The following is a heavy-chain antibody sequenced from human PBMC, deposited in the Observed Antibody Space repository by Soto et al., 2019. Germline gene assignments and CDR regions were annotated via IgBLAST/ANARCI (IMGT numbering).Heavy chain of an antibody. CDR2: IIPILGIA. D-gene: IGHD2-21*02. Sequence: QVQLVQSGAEVKKPGSSVKVSCKASGGTFSSYTISWVRQAPGQGLEWMGRIIPILGIANYAQKFQGRVTTTAEKSTSTAYMELSSLRSEDTAVYYCARVPGGGNFDFDYWGQGTLVTVSS. CDR1: GGTFSSYT. V-gene: IGHV1-69*02. J-gene: IGHJ4*02. CDR3: ARVPGGGNFDFDY.